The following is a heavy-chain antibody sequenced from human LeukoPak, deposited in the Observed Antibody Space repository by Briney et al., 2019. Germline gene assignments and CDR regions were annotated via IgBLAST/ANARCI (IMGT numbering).Heavy chain of an antibody. Sequence: GGSLRLSCAASGFTFSSNYMSWVRQAPGKGLEWVSVIFSGGSTYYADSVKGRFTISRDNSKNTLYLQMNSLRAEDTAVYYCARAYSGNYYWGFDYWGQGTLVTVSS. V-gene: IGHV3-53*01. CDR1: GFTFSSNY. J-gene: IGHJ4*02. CDR2: IFSGGST. CDR3: ARAYSGNYYWGFDY. D-gene: IGHD1-26*01.